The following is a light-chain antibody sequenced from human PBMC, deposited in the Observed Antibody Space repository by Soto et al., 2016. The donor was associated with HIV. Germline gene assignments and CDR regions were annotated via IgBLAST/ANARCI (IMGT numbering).Light chain of an antibody. V-gene: IGKV1-39*01. CDR2: AAS. CDR1: QSISSY. CDR3: HQSYTLPIT. Sequence: DIQMTQSPSSLSASVGDRVTITCRASQSISSYLNWYQQKPGMAPKLLIFAASNLQSGVPSRFSGSGSGTDFTLTITSLQPEDFATYYCHQSYTLPITFGQGTRLEMK. J-gene: IGKJ5*01.